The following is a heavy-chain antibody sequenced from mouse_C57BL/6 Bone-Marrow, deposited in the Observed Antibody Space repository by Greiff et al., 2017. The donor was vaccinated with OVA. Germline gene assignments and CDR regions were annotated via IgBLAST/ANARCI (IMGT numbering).Heavy chain of an antibody. J-gene: IGHJ2*01. D-gene: IGHD3-1*01. CDR3: ATTVYQLDFDY. V-gene: IGHV1-36*01. CDR2: VYPYNGGT. CDR1: GFTFTDYY. Sequence: EVQGVESGPVLVKPGPSVKISCKASGFTFTDYYMHWVKQSHGQSLEWIGLVYPYNGGTNYNQKFKGKAKLTVDTSSSTAYMELNSLTSEDSAVYYCATTVYQLDFDYWGQGTTLTVSS.